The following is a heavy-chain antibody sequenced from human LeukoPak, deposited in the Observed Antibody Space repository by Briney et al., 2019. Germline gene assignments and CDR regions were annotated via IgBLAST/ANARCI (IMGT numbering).Heavy chain of an antibody. J-gene: IGHJ4*02. CDR1: GGSISSGDYY. CDR2: IYYSGST. V-gene: IGHV4-30-4*08. Sequence: SQTLSLTCTVSGGSISSGDYYWSWIRQPPGKGLEWIRYIYYSGSTYYNPSLESRVTISVDTSKNQFSLKLSSVTAADTAVYYCASSTVPAAIPYFDYWGQGTLVTVSS. D-gene: IGHD2-2*02. CDR3: ASSTVPAAIPYFDY.